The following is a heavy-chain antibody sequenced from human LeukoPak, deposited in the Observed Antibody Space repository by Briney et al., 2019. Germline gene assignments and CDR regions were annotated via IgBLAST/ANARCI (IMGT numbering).Heavy chain of an antibody. CDR1: VFTSSSYG. D-gene: IGHD6-6*01. Sequence: GGSLRLSCAASVFTSSSYGMSWVRQAPGKGLEWVANIKQDGSEKYYVDSVKGRFTVSRDNAENSLYLQMSSLRAEDTAVYYCARLTQLARGRYWGQGTLVTVSS. V-gene: IGHV3-7*03. CDR3: ARLTQLARGRY. J-gene: IGHJ4*02. CDR2: IKQDGSEK.